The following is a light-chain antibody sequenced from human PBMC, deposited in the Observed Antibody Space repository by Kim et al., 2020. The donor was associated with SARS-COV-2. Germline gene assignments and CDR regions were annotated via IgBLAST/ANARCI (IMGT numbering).Light chain of an antibody. J-gene: IGLJ3*02. V-gene: IGLV1-44*01. CDR1: SSNIGSNA. Sequence: GQRVYISCSGSSSNIGSNAVHWYQLLPGTAPKLLIYNDDRRPSGVPDRFSGSKSGTSATLALSGLLSDDEADYYCATWDDSLEAWVFGAGTKLTVL. CDR2: NDD. CDR3: ATWDDSLEAWV.